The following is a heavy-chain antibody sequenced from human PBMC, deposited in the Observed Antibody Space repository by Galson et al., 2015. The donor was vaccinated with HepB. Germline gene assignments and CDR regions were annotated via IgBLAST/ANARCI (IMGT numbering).Heavy chain of an antibody. CDR3: IVGQGGT. D-gene: IGHD3-22*01. CDR1: GFIFSSFE. V-gene: IGHV3-48*03. Sequence: SLRLSCAASGFIFSSFEMNWVRQAPGKGLEWVSYISSRGSTIYYADSVKGRFTISRDNAKNSLYLQMDNLRAEDTAVYYCIVGQGGTWGQGTLVTVPS. J-gene: IGHJ4*02. CDR2: ISSRGSTI.